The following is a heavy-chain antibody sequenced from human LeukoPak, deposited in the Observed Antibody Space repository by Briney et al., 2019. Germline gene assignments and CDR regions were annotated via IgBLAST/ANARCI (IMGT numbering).Heavy chain of an antibody. V-gene: IGHV4-30-4*08. CDR3: ARGYCSSTSCYTGSWFDP. CDR2: IYYSGST. Sequence: KASETLSLTCTVSGGSISSGDYYWSWIRQPPGKGLEWIGYIYYSGSTYYNPSLKSRVTISVDTSKNQFSLKLSSVTAADTAVYYCARGYCSSTSCYTGSWFDPWGQGTLVTVSS. CDR1: GGSISSGDYY. J-gene: IGHJ5*02. D-gene: IGHD2-2*02.